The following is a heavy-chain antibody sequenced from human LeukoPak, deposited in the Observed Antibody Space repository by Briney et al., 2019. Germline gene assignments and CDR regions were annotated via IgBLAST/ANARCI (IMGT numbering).Heavy chain of an antibody. CDR2: ISGSGGST. CDR3: ARVIRAAHGKRYFDY. V-gene: IGHV3-23*01. D-gene: IGHD6-13*01. CDR1: GFIFSTYA. Sequence: QAGGSLRLSCATSGFIFSTYALSWVRQAPGKGLEWASSISGSGGSTYHADSVKGRFTISRDSSKNTMYLQMNSLRAEDTAIYYCARVIRAAHGKRYFDYWGQGTLVTVSS. J-gene: IGHJ4*02.